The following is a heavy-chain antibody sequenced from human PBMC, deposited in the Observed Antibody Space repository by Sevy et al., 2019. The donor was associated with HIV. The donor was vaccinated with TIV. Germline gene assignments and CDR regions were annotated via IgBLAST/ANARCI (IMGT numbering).Heavy chain of an antibody. CDR2: IYYNGHI. D-gene: IGHD1-26*01. V-gene: IGHV4-59*08. CDR3: AGKAAWGRGYS. J-gene: IGHJ4*02. Sequence: SETLSLTCTVSGGSITSLYWNWIRQPPGKGLEWIANIYYNGHINYNPSLKSRVTLSLDTSKNQFSLRLSSVTAADTAMYCCAGKAAWGRGYSWGQGTLVTVSS. CDR1: GGSITSLY.